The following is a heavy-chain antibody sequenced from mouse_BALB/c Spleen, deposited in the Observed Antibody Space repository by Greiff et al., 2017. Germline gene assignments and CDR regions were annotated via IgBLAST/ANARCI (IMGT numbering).Heavy chain of an antibody. CDR2: IDPENGNT. CDR1: GFNIKDYY. D-gene: IGHD2-4*01. J-gene: IGHJ2*01. CDR3: ARAVMITTRGLDY. Sequence: DVQLQESGAELVRPGALVKLSCKASGFNIKDYYMHWVKQRPEQGLEWIGWIDPENGNTIYDPKFQGKASITADTSSNTAYLQLSSLTSEDTAVYYCARAVMITTRGLDYWGQGTTLTVSS. V-gene: IGHV14-1*02.